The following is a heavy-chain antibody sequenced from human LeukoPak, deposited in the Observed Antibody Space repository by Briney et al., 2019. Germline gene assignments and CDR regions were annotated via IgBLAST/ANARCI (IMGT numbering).Heavy chain of an antibody. CDR1: GDSISTSSYY. CDR2: IYYSGST. D-gene: IGHD6-13*01. CDR3: ARAGSSSWPHYYHYMDV. V-gene: IGHV4-39*07. Sequence: SETLSFTGSGSGDSISTSSYYWGWIRQPPGKVLEWIGTIYYSGSTYCNPSLTSRVTVSSDTSKNQFSLKLSSETAADTAVYYCARAGSSSWPHYYHYMDVWGKGTTLSISS. J-gene: IGHJ6*03.